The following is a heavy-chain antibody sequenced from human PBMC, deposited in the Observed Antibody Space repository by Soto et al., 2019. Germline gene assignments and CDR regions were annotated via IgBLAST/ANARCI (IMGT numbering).Heavy chain of an antibody. CDR3: ARVSDLSDFLEGRFDH. D-gene: IGHD2-21*02. CDR1: GGTFRSHA. CDR2: FSPMSGTS. J-gene: IGHJ4*02. V-gene: IGHV1-69*01. Sequence: QVQLVQSGAEMKKPGSSVRVSCKASGGTFRSHAISWVRQAPGQGLDWMGGFSPMSGTSKTAQTFQGRVTFTAHESTSTAYLHLSSLRSDDTAVYFCARVSDLSDFLEGRFDHWGQGPLVTVSS.